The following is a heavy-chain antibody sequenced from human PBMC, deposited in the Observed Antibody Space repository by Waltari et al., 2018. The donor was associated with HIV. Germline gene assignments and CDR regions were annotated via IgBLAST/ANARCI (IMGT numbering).Heavy chain of an antibody. CDR1: GFTFSGSA. V-gene: IGHV3-73*01. J-gene: IGHJ4*01. Sequence: EVQLVEFGGGLVQPGGSLKLSCAASGFTFSGSAMHWFRQASGKGLEWVAGIRNKANGYATVYAASVKGRFTISRDDWKDTAYLQMNSLKSADTAVYYCVRRGRDGYIDYWG. CDR3: VRRGRDGYIDY. D-gene: IGHD3-22*01. CDR2: IRNKANGYAT.